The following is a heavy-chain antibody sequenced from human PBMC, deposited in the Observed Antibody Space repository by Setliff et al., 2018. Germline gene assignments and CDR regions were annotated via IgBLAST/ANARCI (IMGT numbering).Heavy chain of an antibody. CDR2: IYYSGST. CDR1: GGSISSSSYY. D-gene: IGHD5-12*01. Sequence: PSETLSLTCTVSGGSISSSSYYWGWIRQPPGKGLEWIGSIYYSGSTYYNPSLKSRVTISVDTSKNPFSLKLSSVTAADTAVYYCARGYSGYDYLKPFDYWGQGTLVTVSS. CDR3: ARGYSGYDYLKPFDY. J-gene: IGHJ4*02. V-gene: IGHV4-39*01.